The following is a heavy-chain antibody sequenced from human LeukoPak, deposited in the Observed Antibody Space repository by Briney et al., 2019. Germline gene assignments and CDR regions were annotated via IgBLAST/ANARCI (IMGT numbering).Heavy chain of an antibody. CDR1: GGSISSGDYY. CDR2: IYYSGST. CDR3: ASTYSGVSWYYFDY. D-gene: IGHD6-13*01. V-gene: IGHV4-30-4*08. J-gene: IGHJ4*02. Sequence: SETLSLTCTVSGGSISSGDYYWSWIRQSPGKGLEWIGYIYYSGSTYYNPSLKSRFTISLDTSKNQFSLKLSSVTASDTAVYYCASTYSGVSWYYFDYWGQGTQVTVSS.